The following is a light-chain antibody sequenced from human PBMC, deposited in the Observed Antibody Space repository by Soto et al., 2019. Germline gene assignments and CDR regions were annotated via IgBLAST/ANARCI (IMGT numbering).Light chain of an antibody. J-gene: IGKJ1*01. V-gene: IGKV1-39*01. CDR3: QQSYSTPWT. CDR1: QSISNY. Sequence: DIQMTQSPSSLSASVGDRVTITCRASQSISNYLSWYQQIPGKAPKLLIYAASTLRSGVSSRFGDSGSGTDFTLTIISLQPEDFATYYCQQSYSTPWTFGQGTKVEIK. CDR2: AAS.